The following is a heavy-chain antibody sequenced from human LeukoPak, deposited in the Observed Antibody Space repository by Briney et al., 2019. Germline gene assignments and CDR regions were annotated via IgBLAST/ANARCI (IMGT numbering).Heavy chain of an antibody. D-gene: IGHD3-9*01. Sequence: ASVKVSCKASGYTFTGHSMYWVRQAPGQGLEWMGWIKPNSGGTNCAQKFQGRVTMTRDTSISTAYVELSRLRSDDTAVYYCARGPHGRIYDILTGFDYWGQGTLVTVSS. CDR1: GYTFTGHS. CDR3: ARGPHGRIYDILTGFDY. J-gene: IGHJ4*02. V-gene: IGHV1-2*02. CDR2: IKPNSGGT.